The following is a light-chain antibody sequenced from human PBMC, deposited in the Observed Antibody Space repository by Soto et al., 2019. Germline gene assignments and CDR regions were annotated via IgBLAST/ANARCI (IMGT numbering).Light chain of an antibody. CDR1: SSDVGGYNC. CDR3: CSYAGTFYV. CDR2: DVS. Sequence: QSALTQPRSVSGSPGQSVTISCTGTSSDVGGYNCVSWYQQHPGKAPKLMIYDVSKRPSGVPDRFSGSKSGNTASLIISGLQTEDEADYYCCSYAGTFYVFGTGTKVTVL. V-gene: IGLV2-11*01. J-gene: IGLJ1*01.